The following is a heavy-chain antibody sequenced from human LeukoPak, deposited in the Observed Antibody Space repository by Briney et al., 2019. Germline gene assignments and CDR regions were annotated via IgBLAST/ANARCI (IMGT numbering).Heavy chain of an antibody. CDR3: ARSGYFYAYSHYMDF. CDR2: IYASGST. CDR1: GDSISSGSYY. V-gene: IGHV4-61*02. D-gene: IGHD5-18*01. Sequence: PSETLSLTCTVSGDSISSGSYYWSWIRQPAGKGLEWIGRIYASGSTNYNPSLKRRGTISVDTSKNQFSLRLSSVTAADTAVYYCARSGYFYAYSHYMDFSGKGTTVTISS. J-gene: IGHJ6*03.